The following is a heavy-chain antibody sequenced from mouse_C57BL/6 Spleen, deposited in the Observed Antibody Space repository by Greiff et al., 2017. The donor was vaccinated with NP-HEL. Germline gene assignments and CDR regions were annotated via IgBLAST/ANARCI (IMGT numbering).Heavy chain of an antibody. Sequence: VQLQQSGAELVRPGSSVKLSCKASGYTFTSYWMHWVKQRPIQGLEWIGNIDPSDSETHYNQKFKDKATLTVDKSSSTAYMQLSSLTSEDSAVYYCARWDDGYYSWFAYWGQGTLVTVSA. CDR2: IDPSDSET. D-gene: IGHD2-3*01. CDR1: GYTFTSYW. CDR3: ARWDDGYYSWFAY. V-gene: IGHV1-52*01. J-gene: IGHJ3*01.